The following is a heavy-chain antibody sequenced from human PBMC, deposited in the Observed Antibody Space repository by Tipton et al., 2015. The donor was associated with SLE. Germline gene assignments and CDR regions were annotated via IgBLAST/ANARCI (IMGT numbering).Heavy chain of an antibody. J-gene: IGHJ3*02. CDR3: ATSGGPYSSRGDAFDI. Sequence: SLRLSCAASGFTLRNYAMSWVRQAPGKGLEWVSYISGGGGSTYYADSVKGRFTISRDNSKNTLYLQMNSLRAEDTAVYYCATSGGPYSSRGDAFDIWGQGTMVTVSS. D-gene: IGHD6-13*01. CDR2: ISGGGGST. V-gene: IGHV3-23*01. CDR1: GFTLRNYA.